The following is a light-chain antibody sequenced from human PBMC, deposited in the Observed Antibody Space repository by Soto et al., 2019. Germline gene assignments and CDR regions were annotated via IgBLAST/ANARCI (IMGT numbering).Light chain of an antibody. J-gene: IGLJ3*02. V-gene: IGLV1-51*01. CDR3: GTWDSSLSAWV. CDR2: DNN. Sequence: QSVLTQPPSVSAAPGQKVTISCSGSSSNIGNNYVSWYQQLPGTAPKLLIYDNNKRPSGIPDRFSGSKSCTSATLGITGLQTGDEADYYCGTWDSSLSAWVFGGGTKVTVL. CDR1: SSNIGNNY.